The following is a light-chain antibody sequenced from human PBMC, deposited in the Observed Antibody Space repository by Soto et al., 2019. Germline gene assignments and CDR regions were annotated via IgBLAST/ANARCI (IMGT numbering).Light chain of an antibody. CDR3: QQSYGTLFS. Sequence: DIPMTQSPSSLSASVGDRVTITCRASQSISSYLNWYKQKPGKAPNLLIYAASSLQSGVPSRFSGSGSGTDFTLTISSLQPEDFATYYCQQSYGTLFSFGGGTKVEIK. V-gene: IGKV1-39*01. CDR2: AAS. J-gene: IGKJ4*01. CDR1: QSISSY.